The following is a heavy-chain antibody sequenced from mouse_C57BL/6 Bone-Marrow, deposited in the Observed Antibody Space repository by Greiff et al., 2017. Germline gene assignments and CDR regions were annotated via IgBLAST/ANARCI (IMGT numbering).Heavy chain of an antibody. V-gene: IGHV3-6*01. CDR1: GYSITSGYY. CDR2: ISYDGSN. D-gene: IGHD1-1*01. Sequence: ESGPGLVKPSQSLSLTCSVTGYSITSGYYWNWIRQFPGNKLEWMGYISYDGSNNYNPSLKNRISITRDTSKNQFCLKLNSVTTEDTATYYCARVYYGSSLWGQGTTLTVSS. J-gene: IGHJ2*01. CDR3: ARVYYGSSL.